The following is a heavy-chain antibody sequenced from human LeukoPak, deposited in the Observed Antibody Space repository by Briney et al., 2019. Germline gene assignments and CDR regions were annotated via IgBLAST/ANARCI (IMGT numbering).Heavy chain of an antibody. D-gene: IGHD1-26*01. CDR3: AREGAGYYFDY. CDR2: IRSKAYGGTT. Sequence: PGRSLRLSCTASGFTFGDYAMSWVRQAPGKGLEWVGFIRSKAYGGTTEYAASVKGRFTISRDNAKNSLYLQMNSLRAEDTAVYYCAREGAGYYFDYWGQGTLVTVSS. CDR1: GFTFGDYA. J-gene: IGHJ4*02. V-gene: IGHV3-49*04.